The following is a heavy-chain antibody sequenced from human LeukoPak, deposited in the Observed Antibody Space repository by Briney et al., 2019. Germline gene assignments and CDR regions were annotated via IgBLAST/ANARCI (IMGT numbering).Heavy chain of an antibody. CDR1: GFTFSSYW. CDR3: AKDHSTIFGVE. Sequence: GGSLRLSCAASGFTFSSYWMHWVRQAPGKGLVWVSRINSDGSSTSYADSVKGRFTISRDNAKNTLYLQMNSLRAEDTAVYYCAKDHSTIFGVEWGQGTLVTVSS. D-gene: IGHD3-3*01. CDR2: INSDGSST. V-gene: IGHV3-74*01. J-gene: IGHJ4*02.